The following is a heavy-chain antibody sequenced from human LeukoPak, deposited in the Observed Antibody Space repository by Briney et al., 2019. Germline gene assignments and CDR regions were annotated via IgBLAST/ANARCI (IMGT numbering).Heavy chain of an antibody. V-gene: IGHV1-2*02. CDR1: GYTFTGYY. J-gene: IGHJ6*03. CDR3: ARAIWQQLVPYYYYYYMDV. D-gene: IGHD6-13*01. Sequence: ASVKASCKASGYTFTGYYMHWVRQAPGQGLEWMGWINPNSGGTNYAQKFQGRVTMTRDTSISTAYMELSRLRSDDTAVYYCARAIWQQLVPYYYYYYMDVWGKGTTVTVSS. CDR2: INPNSGGT.